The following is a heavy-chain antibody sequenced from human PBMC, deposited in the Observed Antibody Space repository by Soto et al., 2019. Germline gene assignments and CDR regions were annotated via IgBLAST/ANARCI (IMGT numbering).Heavy chain of an antibody. Sequence: GGSLRLSCAASGFTFSSYDMHWVRQATGKGLEWVSAIGTAGDTYYPGSVKGRFTISRENAKNSLYLQMNSLRAGDTAVYYCARGWYYYDSSGYPGFDYWGQGTLVTAPQ. CDR2: IGTAGDT. J-gene: IGHJ4*02. V-gene: IGHV3-13*01. CDR3: ARGWYYYDSSGYPGFDY. D-gene: IGHD3-22*01. CDR1: GFTFSSYD.